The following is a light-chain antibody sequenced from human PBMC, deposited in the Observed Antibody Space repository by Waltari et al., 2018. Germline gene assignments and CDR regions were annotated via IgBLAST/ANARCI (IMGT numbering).Light chain of an antibody. V-gene: IGKV1-5*03. CDR3: QHYNNYSPWT. J-gene: IGKJ1*01. Sequence: IQMTQSPSTLSASVGDRVTITCRTSQNINSWLAWSQQKPGKAPKLLIYKASSLESGVPSRFNGSGSETEFTLTITSLQPDDFATYFCQHYNNYSPWTFGQGTKVEVK. CDR2: KAS. CDR1: QNINSW.